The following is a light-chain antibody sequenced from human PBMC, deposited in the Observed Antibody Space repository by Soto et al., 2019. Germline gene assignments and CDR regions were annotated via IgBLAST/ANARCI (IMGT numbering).Light chain of an antibody. CDR2: GAS. CDR1: QSVSSSF. V-gene: IGKV3-20*01. CDR3: HHYGTAWT. Sequence: EIVLTQSPGTLSLSPGERATLSCRASQSVSSSFLAWYQQKPGQAPRLLISGASTRAPGIPDRFSGSGSGTDFTLSISRLEPEDFAVYYCHHYGTAWTFGQGTQVEV. J-gene: IGKJ1*01.